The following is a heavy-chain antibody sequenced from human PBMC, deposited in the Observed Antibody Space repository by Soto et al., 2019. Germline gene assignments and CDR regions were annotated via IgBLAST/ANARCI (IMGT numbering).Heavy chain of an antibody. CDR3: ARGTGWDHYGSGSYYSGPYYFDY. Sequence: ASVKVSCKASGYTFTSYDINWVRQATGQGLEWMGWMNPNSGNTGYAQKFQGRVTMTRNTSISTAYMELSSLRSEDTAVYYCARGTGWDHYGSGSYYSGPYYFDYWGQGTLVTVSS. J-gene: IGHJ4*02. D-gene: IGHD3-10*01. CDR2: MNPNSGNT. CDR1: GYTFTSYD. V-gene: IGHV1-8*01.